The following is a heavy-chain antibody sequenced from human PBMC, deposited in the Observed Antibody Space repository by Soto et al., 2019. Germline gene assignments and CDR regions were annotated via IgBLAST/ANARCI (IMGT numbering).Heavy chain of an antibody. CDR3: AKDISLGELSAADH. D-gene: IGHD3-16*02. CDR1: GFTFDDYG. CDR2: MSWNGGSI. V-gene: IGHV3-9*01. J-gene: IGHJ4*02. Sequence: VQLVESGGVLVQPGRSLRLSCVASGFTFDDYGMHWVRQAPGKGLEWVSGMSWNGGSIAYADSVKGRFTISRDNAKNSLYLQMNSLRPEDTALYYCAKDISLGELSAADHWGQGTLVTVSS.